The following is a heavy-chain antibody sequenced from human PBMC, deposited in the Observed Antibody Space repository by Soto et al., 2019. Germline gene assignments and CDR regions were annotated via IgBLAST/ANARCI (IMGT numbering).Heavy chain of an antibody. CDR1: GYSFTSYW. CDR3: ARRANQYSSSYDY. V-gene: IGHV5-10-1*01. CDR2: IDPSDSYT. J-gene: IGHJ4*02. Sequence: PGESLKISCKGSGYSFTSYWISWVRQMPGKGLEWMGRIDPSDSYTNYSPSFQGHVTISADKSISTAYLQWSSLKASDTAMYYCARRANQYSSSYDYWGQGTLVTVSS. D-gene: IGHD6-6*01.